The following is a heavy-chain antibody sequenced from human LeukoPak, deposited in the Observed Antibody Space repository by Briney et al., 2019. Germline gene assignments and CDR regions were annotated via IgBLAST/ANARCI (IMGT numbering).Heavy chain of an antibody. CDR1: GGSIRSYY. V-gene: IGHV4-4*07. J-gene: IGHJ6*03. CDR2: IYTSGST. Sequence: SETLSLTCTVSGGSIRSYYWSWIRQPAGKGLEWIGRIYTSGSTSYNPSLESRVTMSVDTSKNQFSLKLSSVTAADTAIYYCARISDCSSSSCPYYYYMDVWGKGTTVTVSS. CDR3: ARISDCSSSSCPYYYYMDV. D-gene: IGHD2-2*01.